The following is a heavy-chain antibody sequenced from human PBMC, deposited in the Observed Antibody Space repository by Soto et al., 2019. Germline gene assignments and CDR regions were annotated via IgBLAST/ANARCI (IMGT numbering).Heavy chain of an antibody. D-gene: IGHD3-22*01. V-gene: IGHV4-61*01. CDR2: IYYSGST. Sequence: SETLSITCTVSGGSVSSGSYYWSWIRQPPGKGLEWIGYIYYSGSTNYNPSLKSRVTISVDTSKNQFSLKLSSVTAADTAVYYCARLGGFYQAFDSWGQGTLVTVS. CDR1: GGSVSSGSYY. CDR3: ARLGGFYQAFDS. J-gene: IGHJ4*02.